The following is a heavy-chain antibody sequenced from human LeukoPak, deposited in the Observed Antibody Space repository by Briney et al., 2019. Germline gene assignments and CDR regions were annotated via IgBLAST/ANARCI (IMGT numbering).Heavy chain of an antibody. Sequence: HRASVKVSCKASGYTFTGYYMHWVRQAPGQGLEWMGWINPNSGGTNYAQKFQDRVTMTRDTSISTAYMELSRLRSDDTAVYYCASSYYGSGSYRTFAFDIWGQGTMVTVSS. J-gene: IGHJ3*02. CDR1: GYTFTGYY. CDR3: ASSYYGSGSYRTFAFDI. D-gene: IGHD3-10*01. V-gene: IGHV1-2*02. CDR2: INPNSGGT.